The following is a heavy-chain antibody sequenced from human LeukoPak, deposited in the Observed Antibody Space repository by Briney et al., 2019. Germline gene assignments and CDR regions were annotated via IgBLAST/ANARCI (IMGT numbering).Heavy chain of an antibody. CDR1: GFTFSSYG. CDR2: ISYDGSTK. J-gene: IGHJ4*02. Sequence: GRSLRLSCAASGFTFSSYGMHWVRQAPGKGLEWVAVISYDGSTKYYADSVKGRFTISRDNSKNTLYLQMNSLRAEDTAVYYCAKDLLATIPTLYYFDYWAQGTLVTVSS. CDR3: AKDLLATIPTLYYFDY. V-gene: IGHV3-30*18. D-gene: IGHD5-12*01.